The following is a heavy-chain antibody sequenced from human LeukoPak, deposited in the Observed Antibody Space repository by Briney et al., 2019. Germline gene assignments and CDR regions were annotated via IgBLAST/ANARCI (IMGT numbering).Heavy chain of an antibody. CDR3: ARGFCSDEICQVLTH. CDR1: GGAVNSYY. D-gene: IGHD3-3*01. Sequence: SETLSLTCTVSGGAVNSYYWSWIRQTPGKGLEWIGYISHSGNTDYAPSLKSRVTMSLDTSKNQFALKLSSVTAADTALYYCARGFCSDEICQVLTHWGQGILVTVSS. J-gene: IGHJ4*02. V-gene: IGHV4-59*02. CDR2: ISHSGNT.